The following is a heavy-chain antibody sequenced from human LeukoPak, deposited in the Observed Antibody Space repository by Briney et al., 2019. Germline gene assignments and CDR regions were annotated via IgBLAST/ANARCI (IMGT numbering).Heavy chain of an antibody. V-gene: IGHV4-39*07. CDR3: ARVQGGIAAAGIDY. CDR1: GGSISSSPCH. CDR2: ICYGGDT. Sequence: SETLSLTCTVSGGSISSSPCHWGWICQSPEKGLEWFGTICYGGDTYYNPSFKSRVTISVDASKNQFSLKLSSLTAADTAVYYCARVQGGIAAAGIDYWGQGTLVTVSS. J-gene: IGHJ4*02. D-gene: IGHD6-13*01.